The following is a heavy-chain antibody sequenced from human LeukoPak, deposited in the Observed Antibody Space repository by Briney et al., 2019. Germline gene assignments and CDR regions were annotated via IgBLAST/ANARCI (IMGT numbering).Heavy chain of an antibody. CDR3: ARGRAIDV. Sequence: GGALRLSCVASGFTFTNNWMRWVRQAPGKGLEWVANIKPDDTEKYYVDPVKGRFTIPRDNAKNSVFLQMDSLRPDDTAVYYCARGRAIDVWGRGTMVIVSS. CDR2: IKPDDTEK. V-gene: IGHV3-7*04. J-gene: IGHJ3*01. CDR1: GFTFTNNW.